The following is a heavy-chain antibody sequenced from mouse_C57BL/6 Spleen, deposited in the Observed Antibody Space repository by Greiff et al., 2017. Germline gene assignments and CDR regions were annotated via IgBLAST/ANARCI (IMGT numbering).Heavy chain of an antibody. V-gene: IGHV1-85*01. CDR1: GYTFTSYD. D-gene: IGHD1-1*01. CDR2: IYPRDGST. J-gene: IGHJ2*01. Sequence: QVQLQQSGPELVKPGASVKLSCKASGYTFTSYDINWVKQRPGQGLEWIGWIYPRDGSTKYNEKFKGKATLTVDTSSSTAYMELHSLTSEDSAVYFCARRTPYYYGSSSYYFDYWGQGTTLTVSS. CDR3: ARRTPYYYGSSSYYFDY.